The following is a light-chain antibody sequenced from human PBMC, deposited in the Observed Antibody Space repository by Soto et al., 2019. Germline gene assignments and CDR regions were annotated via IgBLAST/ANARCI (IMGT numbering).Light chain of an antibody. Sequence: QSALTQPASVSGSPGQSITISCTGTSSDVGGYDFVSWYQHHPGKAPKLIIYEVRTRPSGVSDRFSGSKSGNMASLTISGLQAEDEADYYCSSYTSDWGVFGTGTKLTVL. CDR1: SSDVGGYDF. J-gene: IGLJ1*01. CDR2: EVR. V-gene: IGLV2-14*01. CDR3: SSYTSDWGV.